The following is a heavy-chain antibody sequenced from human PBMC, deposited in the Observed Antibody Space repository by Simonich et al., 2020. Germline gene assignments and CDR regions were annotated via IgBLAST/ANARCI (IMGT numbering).Heavy chain of an antibody. CDR1: GYTFTSYD. CDR3: ARGRGGMSRGYVDY. V-gene: IGHV1-8*03. D-gene: IGHD2-15*01. J-gene: IGHJ4*02. Sequence: QVQLVQSGAEVKKPEASVKVSCKASGYTFTSYDSNWVRQATGQGLEWMVWMNPNSGNTGYAQNVKGSVTITRNTSISTAYMELSSLRSEDTAVYYCARGRGGMSRGYVDYWGQGTLVTVSS. CDR2: MNPNSGNT.